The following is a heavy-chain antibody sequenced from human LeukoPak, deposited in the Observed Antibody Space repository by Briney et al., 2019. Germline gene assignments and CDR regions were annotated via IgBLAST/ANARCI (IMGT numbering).Heavy chain of an antibody. Sequence: ASVKVSCKASGYTFTSYYMHWVRQAPGQGLEWMGWINPNSGGTNYAQKFQGRVTMTRDTSISTAYMELSRLRSDDTAVYYCARDQGRWLQLISVGYFDYWGQGTLVTVSS. D-gene: IGHD5-24*01. V-gene: IGHV1-2*02. J-gene: IGHJ4*02. CDR3: ARDQGRWLQLISVGYFDY. CDR1: GYTFTSYY. CDR2: INPNSGGT.